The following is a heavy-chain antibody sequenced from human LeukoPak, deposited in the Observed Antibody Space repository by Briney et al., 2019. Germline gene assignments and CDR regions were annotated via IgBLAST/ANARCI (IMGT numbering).Heavy chain of an antibody. CDR1: GGSFSGYY. CDR2: INHSGST. V-gene: IGHV4-34*01. CDR3: ARSIAARPFYFQH. D-gene: IGHD6-6*01. J-gene: IGHJ1*01. Sequence: SETLSLTCAVYGGSFSGYYWSWIRQPPGKGLEWIGEINHSGSTNYNPSLKSRVTISVDTSKNQFSLKLSSVTAADTAVYYCARSIAARPFYFQHWGQSTLVTVSS.